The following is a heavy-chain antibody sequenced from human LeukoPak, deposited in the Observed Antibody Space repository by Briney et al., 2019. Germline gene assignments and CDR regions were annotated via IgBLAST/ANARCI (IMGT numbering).Heavy chain of an antibody. Sequence: EASVKFSCKASGYTFTSYGISWVRQAPGQGLKWMGWISAYNGNTNYAQKLQGRVTMTTDTSTSTAYMELRSLRSDDTAVYYCARDVVVPAAILRFDPWGQGTLVTVSS. CDR2: ISAYNGNT. CDR3: ARDVVVPAAILRFDP. D-gene: IGHD2-2*02. V-gene: IGHV1-18*01. CDR1: GYTFTSYG. J-gene: IGHJ5*02.